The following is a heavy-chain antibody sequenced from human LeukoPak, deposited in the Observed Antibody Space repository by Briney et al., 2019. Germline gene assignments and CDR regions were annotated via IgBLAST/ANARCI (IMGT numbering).Heavy chain of an antibody. J-gene: IGHJ4*02. D-gene: IGHD6-19*01. CDR2: INPNSGGT. CDR1: GYTFTGYY. Sequence: RASVKVSCKASGYTFTGYYMHWVRQAPGQGLEWVGRINPNSGGTNYAQKFQGRVTMTRDTSISTAYMELSRLRSDDTAVYYCARGPRRSSGWYDYWGQGTLVTVSS. CDR3: ARGPRRSSGWYDY. V-gene: IGHV1-2*06.